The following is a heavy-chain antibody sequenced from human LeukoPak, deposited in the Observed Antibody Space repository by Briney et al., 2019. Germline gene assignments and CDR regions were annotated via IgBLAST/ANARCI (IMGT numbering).Heavy chain of an antibody. Sequence: GGSLRLSCTASGFTFGDYAMSWVRQAPGKGLEWVGFIRSKAYGGTTEYAASVKGRFTISTDDTKSIAYLQMNSLKTEDTAVYYCTRAGWPRVDIVATSWGQGTLVTVSS. CDR1: GFTFGDYA. J-gene: IGHJ5*02. CDR3: TRAGWPRVDIVATS. D-gene: IGHD5-12*01. V-gene: IGHV3-49*04. CDR2: IRSKAYGGTT.